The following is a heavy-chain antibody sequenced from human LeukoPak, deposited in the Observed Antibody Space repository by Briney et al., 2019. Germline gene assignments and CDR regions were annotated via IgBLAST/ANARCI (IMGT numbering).Heavy chain of an antibody. D-gene: IGHD6-13*01. CDR2: ISPAGGTT. V-gene: IGHV3-23*01. CDR1: GFTFSSEA. CDR3: ARTLYSSSWADY. J-gene: IGHJ4*02. Sequence: GGSLRLSCAVSGFTFSSEAMGWVRQLPGGGLEWVSTISPAGGTTYYAESMKGRFTISRDNSKNTLYLQMNSLRAEDTAVYYCARTLYSSSWADYWGQGTLVTVSS.